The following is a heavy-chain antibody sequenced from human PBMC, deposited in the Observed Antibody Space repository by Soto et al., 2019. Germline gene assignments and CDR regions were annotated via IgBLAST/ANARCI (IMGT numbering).Heavy chain of an antibody. Sequence: QVQLQESGPGLVKPSQTLSFTCPSPGNSTTRGVHYWTGIGRLPGKALGGIGYIFYGGPTYYNPSLKSRVTISVDTSKNQFSLKLNSVTAADTAVYYCARDRVMLTFGGASEEWGIDSWGQGTLVTVSS. CDR2: IFYGGPT. CDR3: ARDRVMLTFGGASEEWGIDS. D-gene: IGHD3-16*01. V-gene: IGHV4-31*03. CDR1: GNSTTRGVHY. J-gene: IGHJ4*02.